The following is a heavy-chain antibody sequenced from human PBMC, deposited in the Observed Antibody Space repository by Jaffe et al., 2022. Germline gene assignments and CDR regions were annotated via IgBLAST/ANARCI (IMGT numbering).Heavy chain of an antibody. J-gene: IGHJ4*02. Sequence: QVQLQESGPGLVKPSETLSLTCAVSGYSISSGYYWGWIRQPPGKGLEWIGSIYHSGSTYYNPSLKSRVTISVDTSKNQFSLKLSSVTAADTAVYYCARDSGSSWSVFDYWGQGTLVTVSS. V-gene: IGHV4-38-2*02. CDR1: GYSISSGYY. CDR2: IYHSGST. CDR3: ARDSGSSWSVFDY. D-gene: IGHD6-13*01.